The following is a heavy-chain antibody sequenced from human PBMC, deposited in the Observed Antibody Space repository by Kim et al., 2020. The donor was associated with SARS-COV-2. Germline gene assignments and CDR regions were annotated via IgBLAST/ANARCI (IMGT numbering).Heavy chain of an antibody. J-gene: IGHJ5*02. V-gene: IGHV5-51*01. CDR2: IYPGDSDT. CDR1: GYSFTSYW. D-gene: IGHD3-16*02. Sequence: GESLKISCKGSGYSFTSYWIGWVRQMPGKGLEWMGIIYPGDSDTRYSPSFQGQVTISADKSISTAYLQWSSLKASDTAMYYCARHLNGGYDYVWGELSFPLGTWGQGALVTVSS. CDR3: ARHLNGGYDYVWGELSFPLGT.